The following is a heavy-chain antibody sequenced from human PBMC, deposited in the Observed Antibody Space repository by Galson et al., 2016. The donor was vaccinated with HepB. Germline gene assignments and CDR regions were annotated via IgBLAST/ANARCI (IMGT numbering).Heavy chain of an antibody. J-gene: IGHJ6*02. Sequence: TLSLTCAVSGGSIGSTNWWNWVRQPPGKGLEWIGEIYVSGSTNYNPSLKGRVTISIDEYKSQFSLKLSSVTAADTAVYYCARARKPSYYYYGMDVWGQGTTVTVSS. V-gene: IGHV4-4*02. CDR1: GGSIGSTNW. D-gene: IGHD1-14*01. CDR3: ARARKPSYYYYGMDV. CDR2: IYVSGST.